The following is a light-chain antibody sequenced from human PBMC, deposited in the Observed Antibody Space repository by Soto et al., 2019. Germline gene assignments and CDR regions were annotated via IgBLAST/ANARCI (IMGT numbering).Light chain of an antibody. CDR3: QQYGSSPYT. Sequence: EIVLTQSPGTLSLSPRERATLSCRASQSVSSSSLAWYQQKPGQTPRLLIYGASSRATGIPDRFSGSGSGTDFTLTISRLEPEDFAVYYCQQYGSSPYTFGQGTKLEIK. CDR1: QSVSSSS. J-gene: IGKJ2*01. CDR2: GAS. V-gene: IGKV3-20*01.